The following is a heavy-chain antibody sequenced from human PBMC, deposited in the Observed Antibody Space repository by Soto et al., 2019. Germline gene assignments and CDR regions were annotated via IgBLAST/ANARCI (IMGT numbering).Heavy chain of an antibody. CDR3: ARTTVTSGYYYGMDV. CDR1: GGSISSYY. J-gene: IGHJ6*02. CDR2: IYYSGST. Sequence: SETLSLTCTVSGGSISSYYWSWIRQPPGKGLEWIGYIYYSGSTNYNPSLKSRVTISVDTSKNQFSLKLSSVTAADTAVYYCARTTVTSGYYYGMDVWGQGTRVTVSS. V-gene: IGHV4-59*01. D-gene: IGHD4-4*01.